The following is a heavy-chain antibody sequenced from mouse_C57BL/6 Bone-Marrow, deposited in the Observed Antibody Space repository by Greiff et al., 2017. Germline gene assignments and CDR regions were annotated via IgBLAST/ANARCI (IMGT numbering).Heavy chain of an antibody. V-gene: IGHV10-1*01. D-gene: IGHD2-2*01. J-gene: IGHJ4*01. CDR3: VRHTRGYNYYAMDY. CDR1: GFSFNTYA. Sequence: EVMLVESGGGLVQPKGSLKLSCAASGFSFNTYAMNWVRQAPGKGLEWVARIRSKSNNYATYYADSVKDRFTISRDDSESMLYLQMNNLKTEDTAMYYCVRHTRGYNYYAMDYWGQGTSVTVSS. CDR2: IRSKSNNYAT.